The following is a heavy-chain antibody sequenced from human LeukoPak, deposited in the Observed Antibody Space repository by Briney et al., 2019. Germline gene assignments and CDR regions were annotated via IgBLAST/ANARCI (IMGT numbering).Heavy chain of an antibody. CDR2: IYNSGST. CDR1: GGSISGYY. Sequence: SETLSLTCTVSGGSISGYYWSWIRQPPGKGLELIGYIYNSGSTNYNPSPKSRVTISIDTSKNQFSLKLSSVTAADTAVYYCARDYSSGWWFDYWGQGTLVTVSS. D-gene: IGHD6-19*01. J-gene: IGHJ4*02. V-gene: IGHV4-59*01. CDR3: ARDYSSGWWFDY.